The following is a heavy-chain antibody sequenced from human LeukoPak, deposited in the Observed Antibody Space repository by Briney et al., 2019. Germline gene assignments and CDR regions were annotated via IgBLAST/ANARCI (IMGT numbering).Heavy chain of an antibody. V-gene: IGHV1-46*01. D-gene: IGHD5/OR15-5a*01. Sequence: ASVKASCKASGYSLTSYYMHWVRQAPGQGLEWMGIINPSGGSASYAQKFQGRVTMTSDTSRSRVYMEVSSLRSEDTAVYYCARVSTPGRFDYWGQGTLVTVSS. CDR3: ARVSTPGRFDY. J-gene: IGHJ4*02. CDR2: INPSGGSA. CDR1: GYSLTSYY.